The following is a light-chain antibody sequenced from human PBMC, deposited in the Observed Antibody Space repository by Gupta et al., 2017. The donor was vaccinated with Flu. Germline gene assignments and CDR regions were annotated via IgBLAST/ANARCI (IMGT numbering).Light chain of an antibody. V-gene: IGKV1-39*01. J-gene: IGKJ2*03. CDR2: AAS. CDR1: QSISSY. CDR3: QQSDSTLYS. Sequence: IQLTHSPSSLSASVGDRVTITCRASQSISSYLNWYQQKPGKAPKLLIYAASSLQSGVPSRFSGSGSGTDFTLTISSLQPEDFATYYCQQSDSTLYSFGQGTKLEIK.